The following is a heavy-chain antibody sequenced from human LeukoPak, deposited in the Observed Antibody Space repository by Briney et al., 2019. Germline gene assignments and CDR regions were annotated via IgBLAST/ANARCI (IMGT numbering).Heavy chain of an antibody. Sequence: SETLSLTCAVSGGSISSGGYSWSWIRQPPGKGLEWIGYIYHSGSTYYNPSLKSRVTISVDRSKNQFSLKLSSVTAADTAVYYCARGAPRIVVVTAPIYWYFDLWGRGTLVTVSS. D-gene: IGHD2-21*02. V-gene: IGHV4-30-2*01. CDR2: IYHSGST. CDR3: ARGAPRIVVVTAPIYWYFDL. CDR1: GGSISSGGYS. J-gene: IGHJ2*01.